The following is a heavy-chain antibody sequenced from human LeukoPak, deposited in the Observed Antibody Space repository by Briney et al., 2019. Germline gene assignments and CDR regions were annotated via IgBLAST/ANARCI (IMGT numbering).Heavy chain of an antibody. CDR1: GFTFSSYS. V-gene: IGHV3-48*04. D-gene: IGHD6-13*01. CDR3: ARDATTATGWVYMDV. Sequence: GGSLRLSCAASGFTFSSYSMNWVRQAPGKGLEWVSHISTSGSTIYYANSVKGRFTISRDNAKNSLYLQMNSLRPEDTALYYCARDATTATGWVYMDVWGKGTTVTISS. CDR2: ISTSGSTI. J-gene: IGHJ6*03.